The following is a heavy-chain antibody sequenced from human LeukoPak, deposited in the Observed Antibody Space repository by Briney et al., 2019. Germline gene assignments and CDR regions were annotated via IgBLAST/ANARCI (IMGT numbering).Heavy chain of an antibody. V-gene: IGHV3-30*18. Sequence: GGSLRLSCAASGFTFSSYGMHWVRQAPGKGLEWVAVISYDGSNKYYADSVKGRFTISRDNSKNTLYLQMNSLRAEDTAVYYCAKGNVDIVSTILDYWGQGTLVTVSS. CDR1: GFTFSSYG. D-gene: IGHD5/OR15-5a*01. CDR2: ISYDGSNK. CDR3: AKGNVDIVSTILDY. J-gene: IGHJ4*02.